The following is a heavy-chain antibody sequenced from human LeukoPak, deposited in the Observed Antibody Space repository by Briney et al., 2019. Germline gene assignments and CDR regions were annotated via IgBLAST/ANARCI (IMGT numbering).Heavy chain of an antibody. CDR3: ARPWDYGDYSIGDQFEIGY. V-gene: IGHV1-2*02. D-gene: IGHD4-17*01. CDR1: GYTFTGYY. Sequence: ASVKVSCKASGYTFTGYYMHWVRQAPGQGLEWMGWINPNSGGTNYAQKFQGRVTMTRDTSISTAYMELSRLRSDDTAVYYCARPWDYGDYSIGDQFEIGYWGQGTLVTVSS. J-gene: IGHJ4*02. CDR2: INPNSGGT.